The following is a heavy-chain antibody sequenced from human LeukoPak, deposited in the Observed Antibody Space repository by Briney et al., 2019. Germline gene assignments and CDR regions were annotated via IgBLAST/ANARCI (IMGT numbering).Heavy chain of an antibody. J-gene: IGHJ4*02. Sequence: SETLSLTCAVYGGSFSGYYWSWIRQPPGKGQEWIGEINHSGSTNYNPSLKSRVTISVDTSKTQFSLKLSSVTAADMAVYYCARGGLDHDILTGYSFDYWGQGTLVTVSS. V-gene: IGHV4-34*01. D-gene: IGHD3-9*01. CDR3: ARGGLDHDILTGYSFDY. CDR2: INHSGST. CDR1: GGSFSGYY.